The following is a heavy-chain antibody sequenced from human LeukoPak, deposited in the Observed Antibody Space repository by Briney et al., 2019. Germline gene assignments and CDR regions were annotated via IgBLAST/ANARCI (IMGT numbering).Heavy chain of an antibody. D-gene: IGHD3-10*01. V-gene: IGHV1-2*02. J-gene: IGHJ4*02. CDR3: ARDNYGSGSYYKW. CDR1: VYTFTDYY. CDR2: INPNNGGT. Sequence: GASVKVSCKASVYTFTDYYMHWVRQAPGQGLEWMGWINPNNGGTNYAQKFQGRVTMTRDTSISKAYMELNRLRSDDTAVYYCARDNYGSGSYYKWWGQGTLVTVSS.